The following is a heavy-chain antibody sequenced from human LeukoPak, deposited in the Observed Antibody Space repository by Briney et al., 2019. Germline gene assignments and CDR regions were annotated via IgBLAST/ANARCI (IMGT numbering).Heavy chain of an antibody. CDR1: GYTFTGHY. J-gene: IGHJ4*02. CDR2: INPNSGDT. V-gene: IGHV1-2*02. Sequence: ASVKVSCKASGYTFTGHYMNWVRQAPGQGLEWMGWINPNSGDTKYPQKFQGRVTMARDTSITTAYMELSRLTSDDTAVYYCARDRSGSYDYWGQGALVTVSS. CDR3: ARDRSGSYDY. D-gene: IGHD1-26*01.